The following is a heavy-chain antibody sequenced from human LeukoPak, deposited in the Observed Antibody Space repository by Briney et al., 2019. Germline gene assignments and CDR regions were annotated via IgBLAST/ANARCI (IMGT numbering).Heavy chain of an antibody. D-gene: IGHD6-13*01. CDR3: ARDRRGDSSSWANAFDI. Sequence: ASVKVSCKSSGGTFSSYAISWVRQAPGQGLEWMGGIIPIFGTANYAQKFQGRVTITADESTSTAYMELGSLRSEDTAVYYCARDRRGDSSSWANAFDIWGQGTMVTVSS. CDR2: IIPIFGTA. V-gene: IGHV1-69*13. J-gene: IGHJ3*02. CDR1: GGTFSSYA.